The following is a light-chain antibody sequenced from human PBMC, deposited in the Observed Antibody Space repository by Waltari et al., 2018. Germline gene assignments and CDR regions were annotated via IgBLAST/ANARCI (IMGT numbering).Light chain of an antibody. CDR3: QQSFSSPWT. CDR1: QGITSY. V-gene: IGKV1-12*01. CDR2: AAS. Sequence: DIQMTQSPSSVSASVGDRVTITCRASQGITSYLAWYQHKPGKAPKLLIYAASYLQSGVPSRFSGSGSGTYFTLTVTNLQPDDFAVYFCQQSFSSPWTFGQGTRV. J-gene: IGKJ1*01.